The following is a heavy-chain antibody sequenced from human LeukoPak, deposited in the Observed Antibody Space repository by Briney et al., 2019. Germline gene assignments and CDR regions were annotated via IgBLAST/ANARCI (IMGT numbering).Heavy chain of an antibody. CDR3: FVWRGSFDY. D-gene: IGHD3-10*01. V-gene: IGHV1-8*01. Sequence: ASVKVSCKASGYTFTSYDINRVRQATGQGLEWMGWMNPNSGNTGYAQKFQGRVTMTRDTSISTAYMELSSLRSEDTAVYYCFVWRGSFDYWGQGTLVTVSS. CDR2: MNPNSGNT. J-gene: IGHJ4*02. CDR1: GYTFTSYD.